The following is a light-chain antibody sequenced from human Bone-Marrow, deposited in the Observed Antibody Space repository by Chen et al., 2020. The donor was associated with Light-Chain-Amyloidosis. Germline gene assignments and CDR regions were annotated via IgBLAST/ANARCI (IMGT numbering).Light chain of an antibody. CDR3: QQYYSTPYT. V-gene: IGKV4-1*01. CDR2: WAS. J-gene: IGKJ2*01. CDR1: QSVLYSSNNKNY. Sequence: DIVMTQSPDSLAVSLGERATINCKSSQSVLYSSNNKNYLAWYQQKPGQPPKLLICWASTRESGVPDRVSGSGSGTDFTLTSSSLQAEDVAVYYCQQYYSTPYTFGQGTTLEIK.